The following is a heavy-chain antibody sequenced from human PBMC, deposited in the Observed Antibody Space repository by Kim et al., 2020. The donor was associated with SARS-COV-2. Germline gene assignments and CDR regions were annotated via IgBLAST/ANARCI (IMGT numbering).Heavy chain of an antibody. D-gene: IGHD1-26*01. CDR3: AKDRVGNKADAFDI. J-gene: IGHJ3*02. Sequence: GGSLRLSCAASGFTFSTYVMTWVRQAPGKGLEWVSDISNSGGIKYYADAVKGRFTISRENSKNTLYLQMNSLRDEDTAVYYCAKDRVGNKADAFDIWGQGTMVTVSS. CDR1: GFTFSTYV. CDR2: ISNSGGIK. V-gene: IGHV3-23*01.